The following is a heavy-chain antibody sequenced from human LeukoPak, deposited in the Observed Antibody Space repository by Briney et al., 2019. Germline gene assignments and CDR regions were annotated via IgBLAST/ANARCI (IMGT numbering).Heavy chain of an antibody. J-gene: IGHJ4*02. CDR2: IYPGDSDT. CDR1: SISGYY. D-gene: IGHD4-17*01. V-gene: IGHV5-51*01. CDR3: ARHSETVTPSDY. Sequence: SISGYYWGWIRQPPGKGLEWMGIIYPGDSDTRYSPSFQGQVTISADKSISTAYLQWSSLKASDTVMYYCARHSETVTPSDYWGQGTLVTVSS.